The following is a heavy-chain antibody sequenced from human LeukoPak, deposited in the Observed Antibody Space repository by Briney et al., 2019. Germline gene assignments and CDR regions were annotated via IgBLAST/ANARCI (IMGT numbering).Heavy chain of an antibody. CDR2: TRDDGSSK. Sequence: GGSLRLSCAASGFTFSSYGIHWVRQAPGKGLEWVAFTRDDGSSKYYADSVKGRFTISRDNSKNTLYLQMNSLGAEDTALYYCAKDFGAVRGFLDYWGQGTLVTVSS. CDR1: GFTFSSYG. V-gene: IGHV3-30*02. D-gene: IGHD3-10*02. CDR3: AKDFGAVRGFLDY. J-gene: IGHJ4*02.